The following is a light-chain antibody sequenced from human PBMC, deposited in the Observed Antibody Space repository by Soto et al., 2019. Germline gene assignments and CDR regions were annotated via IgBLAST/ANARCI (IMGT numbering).Light chain of an antibody. CDR3: CSYAGSYTYV. J-gene: IGLJ1*01. CDR1: SSDVGGYNY. Sequence: QSALTQPRSVSGSPGQSVTISCTGTSSDVGGYNYISWYQQHPGKAPKVVIYDVSKRPSGVPDRFSDSKSGNTASLTISGLQAEDEADYYCCSYAGSYTYVFGTGTKLTVL. CDR2: DVS. V-gene: IGLV2-11*01.